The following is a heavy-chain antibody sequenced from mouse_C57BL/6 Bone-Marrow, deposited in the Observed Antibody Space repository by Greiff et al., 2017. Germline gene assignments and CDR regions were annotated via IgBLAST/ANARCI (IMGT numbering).Heavy chain of an antibody. V-gene: IGHV1-42*01. CDR1: GYSFTGYY. CDR3: ASLLQDYYAMDY. D-gene: IGHD2-1*01. Sequence: VQLQQSGPELVKPGASVKISCTASGYSFTGYYMNWVKQSPEKSLEWIGEINPSTGGTTYNQKFKAKATLTVDKSSSTAYMQLKSLTSEDSEVYYCASLLQDYYAMDYWGQGNSVTVSS. CDR2: INPSTGGT. J-gene: IGHJ4*01.